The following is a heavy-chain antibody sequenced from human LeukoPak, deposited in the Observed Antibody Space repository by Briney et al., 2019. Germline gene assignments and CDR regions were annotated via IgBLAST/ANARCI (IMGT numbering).Heavy chain of an antibody. V-gene: IGHV3-33*01. D-gene: IGHD6-13*01. J-gene: IGHJ3*02. CDR2: IWFDGNNK. CDR1: GFTFSSYV. Sequence: GGSLRLSCAASGFTFSSYVMHWVRQAPGKGLEWVTIIWFDGNNKYHADSVKGRFTISRDNSKNTLYLQMNSLRAEDTAVYYCASARPTSSWTAFDIWGQGTMVTVSS. CDR3: ASARPTSSWTAFDI.